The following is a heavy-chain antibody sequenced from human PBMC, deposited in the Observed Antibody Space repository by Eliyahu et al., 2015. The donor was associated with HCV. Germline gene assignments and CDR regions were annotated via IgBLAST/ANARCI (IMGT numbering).Heavy chain of an antibody. D-gene: IGHD6-13*01. J-gene: IGHJ4*02. CDR1: GGSFSGYY. Sequence: QVQLQQWGAGLLKPSETLSLTCAVYGGSFSGYYWSWIRQPPGKGLEWIGEINHSGSTNYNPSLKSRVTISVDTSKNQFSLKLSSVTAADTAVYYCARVRAVAAAGDWGQGTLVTVSS. V-gene: IGHV4-34*01. CDR2: INHSGST. CDR3: ARVRAVAAAGD.